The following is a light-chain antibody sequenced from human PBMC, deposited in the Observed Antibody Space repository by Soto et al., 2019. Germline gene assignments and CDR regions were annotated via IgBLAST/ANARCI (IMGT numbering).Light chain of an antibody. J-gene: IGKJ4*01. CDR3: QQRSNWPLT. V-gene: IGKV3-11*01. Sequence: IGLSQSPATLSLSPRARTTFSCRASQSVSSYLAWYQQKPGQAPRLLIYDASNRATGIPARFSGSGSGTDFTLTISSLEPEDFAVYYCQQRSNWPLTFGGGTNVDI. CDR1: QSVSSY. CDR2: DAS.